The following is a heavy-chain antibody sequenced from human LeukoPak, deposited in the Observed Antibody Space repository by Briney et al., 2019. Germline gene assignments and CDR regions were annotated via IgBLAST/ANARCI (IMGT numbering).Heavy chain of an antibody. CDR3: ARGGKYDYVWGSYRYTLHFDY. D-gene: IGHD3-16*02. Sequence: GGSLRLSCAASGFTFSSYAMHWVRQAPGKGLEWVAVISYDGSNKYYADSVKGRFTISRDNSKNTLYLQMNSLRAEDTAVYYCARGGKYDYVWGSYRYTLHFDYWGQGTLVTVSS. CDR2: ISYDGSNK. CDR1: GFTFSSYA. J-gene: IGHJ4*02. V-gene: IGHV3-30*04.